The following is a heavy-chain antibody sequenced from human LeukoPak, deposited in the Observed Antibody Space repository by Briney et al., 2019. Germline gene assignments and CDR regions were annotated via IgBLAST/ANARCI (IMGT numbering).Heavy chain of an antibody. D-gene: IGHD4-17*01. J-gene: IGHJ4*02. Sequence: GESLRLSCAASRFTFSSYSLNWVRQAPGKGLEWVPYISSGGSTIYYADSVKGRFTISRDNARNSLSLQMDSLRDEDTAVYYCARDGYGDYLFDYWGQGTLVTVSS. CDR1: RFTFSSYS. CDR3: ARDGYGDYLFDY. V-gene: IGHV3-48*02. CDR2: ISSGGSTI.